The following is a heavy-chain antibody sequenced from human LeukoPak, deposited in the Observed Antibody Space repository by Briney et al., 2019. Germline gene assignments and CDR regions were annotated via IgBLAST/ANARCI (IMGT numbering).Heavy chain of an antibody. Sequence: GGSLRLSCAATGFTFSIYGMHWVRQAPGKGLEWVAVISYDGSNKYYADSVKGRFTISRDNSKNTLYLQMNSLRAEDTAVYYCAKVLLWFGELGTDAFDIWGQGTMVTVSS. J-gene: IGHJ3*02. V-gene: IGHV3-30*18. D-gene: IGHD3-10*01. CDR1: GFTFSIYG. CDR3: AKVLLWFGELGTDAFDI. CDR2: ISYDGSNK.